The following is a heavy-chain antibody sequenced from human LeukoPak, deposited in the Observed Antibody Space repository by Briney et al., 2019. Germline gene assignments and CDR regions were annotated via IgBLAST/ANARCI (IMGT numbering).Heavy chain of an antibody. D-gene: IGHD4-17*01. V-gene: IGHV4-59*08. J-gene: IGHJ6*03. CDR3: ARLQSANHDNGYYTGGFYYMDV. CDR1: GGSMSKNY. CDR2: ISYTGST. Sequence: SETLSLTCSVSGGSMSKNYWGWIRQPTGRGLEWIGYISYTGSTSYTPSLKSRVSIFLETPRNQFSLEVSSVIAADTAVYYCARLQSANHDNGYYTGGFYYMDVWGKGTTVTVSS.